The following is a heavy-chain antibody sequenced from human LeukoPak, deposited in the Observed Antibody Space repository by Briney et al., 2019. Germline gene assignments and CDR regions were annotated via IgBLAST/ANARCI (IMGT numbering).Heavy chain of an antibody. CDR3: ARAQGGPNNWFDP. CDR2: INPSGGST. Sequence: ASVKVSCKASGYTFTSYYMHWVRQAPGQGLEWMGIINPSGGSTSYAQKFQGRVTITRNTSISTAYMELSSLRSEDTAVYYCARAQGGPNNWFDPWGQGTLVTVSS. CDR1: GYTFTSYY. J-gene: IGHJ5*02. V-gene: IGHV1-46*01.